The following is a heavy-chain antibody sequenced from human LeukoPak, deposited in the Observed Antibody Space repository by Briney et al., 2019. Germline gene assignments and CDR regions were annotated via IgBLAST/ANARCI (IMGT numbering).Heavy chain of an antibody. J-gene: IGHJ4*02. Sequence: GGSLRLSCAASGFTFSTYAMSWVRQAPGKGLERVSAFSGSGGSPFYADSVKGRFTISRDNSKNTLYLQMDSLRTEDTALYFCAKERGIYSGYDPLHYWGQGTLVTVSS. V-gene: IGHV3-23*01. CDR3: AKERGIYSGYDPLHY. D-gene: IGHD5-12*01. CDR2: FSGSGGSP. CDR1: GFTFSTYA.